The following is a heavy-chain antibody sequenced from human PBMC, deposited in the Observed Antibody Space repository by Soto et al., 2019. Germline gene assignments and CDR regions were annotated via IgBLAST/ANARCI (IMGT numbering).Heavy chain of an antibody. V-gene: IGHV1-69*01. CDR2: IIPIFGTA. D-gene: IGHD2-2*01. CDR1: GGTFSSYA. Sequence: QVQLVQSGAEVKKPGSSVKVSCKASGGTFSSYAISWVRLAPGQGLEWMGGIIPIFGTANYAQKFQGRVTITAYESASTGDMDLSNLGSEGTAVDYCAGGYSSSTRCYAQEPWGEETVVTVS. CDR3: AGGYSSSTRCYAQEP. J-gene: IGHJ4*02.